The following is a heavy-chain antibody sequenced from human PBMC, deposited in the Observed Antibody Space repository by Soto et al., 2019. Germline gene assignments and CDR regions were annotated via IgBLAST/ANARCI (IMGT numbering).Heavy chain of an antibody. J-gene: IGHJ4*02. D-gene: IGHD3-16*02. CDR1: GGSISSYY. V-gene: IGHV4-59*01. CDR3: AREGEYIWGSYHY. Sequence: SETLSLTCTVSGGSISSYYWSWIRQPPGKGLEWIGYIYYSGSTNYNPSLKSRVTISVDTSKNQFSLKLSSVTAADTAVYYCAREGEYIWGSYHYWGQGTPVTVSS. CDR2: IYYSGST.